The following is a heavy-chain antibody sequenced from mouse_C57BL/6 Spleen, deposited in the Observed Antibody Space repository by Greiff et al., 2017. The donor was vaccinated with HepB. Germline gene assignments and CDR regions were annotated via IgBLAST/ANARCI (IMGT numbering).Heavy chain of an antibody. CDR2: IDPSDSET. V-gene: IGHV1-52*01. CDR3: ARYRAYYSNAFDY. Sequence: QVQLKQPGAELVRPGSSVKLSCKASGYTFTSYWMHWVKQRPIQGLEWIGNIDPSDSETHYNQKFKDKATLTVDKSSSTAYMQLSSLTSEDSAVYYCARYRAYYSNAFDYWGQGTTLTVSS. CDR1: GYTFTSYW. J-gene: IGHJ2*01. D-gene: IGHD2-5*01.